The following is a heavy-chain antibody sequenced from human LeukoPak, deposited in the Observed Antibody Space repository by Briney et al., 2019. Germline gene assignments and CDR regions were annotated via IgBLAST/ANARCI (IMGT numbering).Heavy chain of an antibody. CDR2: MNPNSGNT. J-gene: IGHJ5*02. Sequence: ASVKVSCKASGYTFTSYDINWVRQATGQGLEWMGWMNPNSGNTGYAQKFQGRVTMTRNTSISTAYMELSSLRSEDTAVYYCARADYDFVWGSYRLPDPWGQGTLVTVSS. V-gene: IGHV1-8*01. CDR3: ARADYDFVWGSYRLPDP. D-gene: IGHD3-16*02. CDR1: GYTFTSYD.